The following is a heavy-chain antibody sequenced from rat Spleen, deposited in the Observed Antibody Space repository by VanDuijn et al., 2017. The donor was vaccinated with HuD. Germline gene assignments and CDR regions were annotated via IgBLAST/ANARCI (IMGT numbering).Heavy chain of an antibody. D-gene: IGHD1-5*01. V-gene: IGHV5-31*01. CDR3: TRGERYNSYVMDA. J-gene: IGHJ4*01. CDR2: ITNTGGST. CDR1: GFTFSDYY. Sequence: EVQVVESGGGLVQPGRSLKLSCVASGFTFSDYYMAWVRQAPGKGLEWVASITNTGGSTYYPDSVKGRFTISRDNAKSTLYLQMNSLRSEDTATYYCTRGERYNSYVMDAWGQGASVTVSS.